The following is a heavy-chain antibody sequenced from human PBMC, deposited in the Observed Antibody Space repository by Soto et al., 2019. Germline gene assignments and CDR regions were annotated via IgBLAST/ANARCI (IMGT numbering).Heavy chain of an antibody. CDR3: AKCTVDTIVTSGWCNWLEP. J-gene: IGHJ5*02. CDR2: IRGTNGNT. Sequence: EVQLLASGGGLVQPGGSLRLSCAASGFTFSSSAMSWVRQAPGKGLEWVSAIRGTNGNTHYAESVKGRLTISRDNSKNTLYLQMNFLRAEDTAVYYCAKCTVDTIVTSGWCNWLEPWGQGTLVIVSS. CDR1: GFTFSSSA. D-gene: IGHD6-19*01. V-gene: IGHV3-23*01.